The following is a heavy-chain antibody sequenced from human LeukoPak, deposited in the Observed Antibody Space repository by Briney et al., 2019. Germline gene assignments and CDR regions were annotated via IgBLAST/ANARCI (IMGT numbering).Heavy chain of an antibody. J-gene: IGHJ4*02. CDR3: ARAIYGGNSGGGFDY. CDR2: IYYSGST. Sequence: PSETLSLTCSVSGGSMSPHYWSWIRQPPGKGLEWIGYIYYSGSTNYNPSLKSRVTISVDTSKNQFSLKLSSVTAADTAVYYCARAIYGGNSGGGFDYWGQGTLVTVSS. D-gene: IGHD4-23*01. V-gene: IGHV4-59*11. CDR1: GGSMSPHY.